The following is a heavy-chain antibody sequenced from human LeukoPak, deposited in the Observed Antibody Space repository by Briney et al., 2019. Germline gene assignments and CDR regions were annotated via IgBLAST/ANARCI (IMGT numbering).Heavy chain of an antibody. J-gene: IGHJ6*03. CDR2: IYYTGST. V-gene: IGHV4-59*01. CDR3: ARGYFPYMDV. D-gene: IGHD1-1*01. CDR1: GGSIDSYY. Sequence: PSETLSLTCTVSGGSIDSYYWSWIRQPPGKGLEWIGYIYYTGSTEYHPSLKSRVTISLDTSKNQFSLKLTSVTAADTAVYYCARGYFPYMDVWGKGTTVTVSS.